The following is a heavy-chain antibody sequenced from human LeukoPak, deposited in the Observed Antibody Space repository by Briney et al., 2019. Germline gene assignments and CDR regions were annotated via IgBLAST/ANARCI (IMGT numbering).Heavy chain of an antibody. CDR1: GSSISSSSYY. V-gene: IGHV4-39*01. Sequence: PSETLSLTCTVSGSSISSSSYYWGWIRQPPGKGLEWIGTIYYSGGTYYNPSLKSRVTISVDTSKNQFSLKLSSVTAADTAVYYCVGRKSMTPNWFGPWGQGTLVTVSS. CDR2: IYYSGGT. CDR3: VGRKSMTPNWFGP. J-gene: IGHJ5*02. D-gene: IGHD6-6*01.